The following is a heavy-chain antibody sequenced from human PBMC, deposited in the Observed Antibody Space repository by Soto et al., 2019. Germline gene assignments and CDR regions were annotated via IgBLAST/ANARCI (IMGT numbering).Heavy chain of an antibody. D-gene: IGHD2-15*01. CDR1: GYTFISHG. CDR3: ARVSSSIVVVPDYGMDV. V-gene: IGHV1-18*04. J-gene: IGHJ6*02. CDR2: ISGKNGNT. Sequence: QVQLVQSGVEVKKPGASVKVSCKASGYTFISHGISWVRQAPGQGLEWMGWISGKNGNTKYAQEVQGRVTLTTDTPTSTAYMELWSLRSDDTAVYYCARVSSSIVVVPDYGMDVWGQGTTVTVSS.